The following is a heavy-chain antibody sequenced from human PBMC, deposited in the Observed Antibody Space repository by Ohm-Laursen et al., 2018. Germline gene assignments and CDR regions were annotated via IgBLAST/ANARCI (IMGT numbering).Heavy chain of an antibody. V-gene: IGHV3-23*01. CDR3: AKASSGWPYWYFDL. J-gene: IGHJ2*01. Sequence: SLRLSCSASGFTFSSYAMSWVRQAPGKGLEWVSAISGSGGSTYYADSVKGRFTISRDNSKNTLYLQMNSLRAEDTAVYYCAKASSGWPYWYFDLWGRGTLVTVSS. CDR1: GFTFSSYA. D-gene: IGHD6-19*01. CDR2: ISGSGGST.